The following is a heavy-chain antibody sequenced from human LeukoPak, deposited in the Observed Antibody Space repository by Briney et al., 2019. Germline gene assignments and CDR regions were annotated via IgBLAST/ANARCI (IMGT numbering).Heavy chain of an antibody. J-gene: IGHJ3*01. CDR3: ARAQSSDSFDV. CDR1: GYSISGGHY. V-gene: IGHV4-38-2*02. D-gene: IGHD6-6*01. CDR2: IYHSGST. Sequence: SETLSLTCIVSGYSISGGHYWGWIRQSPGKGLEWFGNIYHSGSTFYNPSFKNRVTISVDTSSNQFSLKLSSVTAADTAVYYCARAQSSDSFDVWGQGTRVTVSS.